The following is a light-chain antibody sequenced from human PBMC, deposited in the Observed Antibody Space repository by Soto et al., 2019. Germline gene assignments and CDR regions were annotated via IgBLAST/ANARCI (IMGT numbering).Light chain of an antibody. CDR2: DAT. J-gene: IGLJ2*01. CDR1: SSDVGSYNL. CDR3: SSYAGSRIVV. Sequence: QSALTQPASVSGSPGQSITISCTGTSSDVGSYNLVSWYQQHPGKAPKLMIYDATNRPSGVSDRCSGSKPGNTASLTSSGVLAEVEGDYNCSSYAGSRIVVFGRGTKLTVL. V-gene: IGLV2-23*01.